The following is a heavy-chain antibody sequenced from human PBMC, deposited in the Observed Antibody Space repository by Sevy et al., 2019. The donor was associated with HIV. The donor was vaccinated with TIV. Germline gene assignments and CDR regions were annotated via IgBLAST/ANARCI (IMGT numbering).Heavy chain of an antibody. Sequence: GGSLRLSCAGSGFTFSSYTMNWVRQAPGKGLEWVSSISSSRTIFYADSVKGRFTISRDNAKKSLYLQMDSLTAEDTAVYYCARDEQTYGDYDYFDYWGQGTLVTVSS. CDR2: ISSSRTI. V-gene: IGHV3-48*01. CDR3: ARDEQTYGDYDYFDY. D-gene: IGHD4-17*01. J-gene: IGHJ4*02. CDR1: GFTFSSYT.